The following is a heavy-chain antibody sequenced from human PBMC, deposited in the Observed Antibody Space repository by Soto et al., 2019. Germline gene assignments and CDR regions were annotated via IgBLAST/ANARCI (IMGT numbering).Heavy chain of an antibody. CDR3: VRVDDYSRRFDP. CDR1: GGSISSTGHY. D-gene: IGHD4-4*01. J-gene: IGHJ5*02. Sequence: ASETLSLTCTVSGGSISSTGHYCGWVRQPPGKGLEWIASISYSEITYYNPSLRSRVTMSVDTSKNQFSLKLNSVTAADTAVYFCVRVDDYSRRFDPWGQGTLVTVSS. CDR2: ISYSEIT. V-gene: IGHV4-39*01.